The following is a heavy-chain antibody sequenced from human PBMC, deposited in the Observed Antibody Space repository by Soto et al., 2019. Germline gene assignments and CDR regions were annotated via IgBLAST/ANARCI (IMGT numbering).Heavy chain of an antibody. J-gene: IGHJ4*02. D-gene: IGHD3-22*01. CDR3: ARATYYYDSSGYSDRVLDY. CDR1: GGSISSGGYY. Sequence: QVQLQESGPGLVKPSQTLSLTCTVSGGSISSGGYYWSWIRQHPGKGLEWIGYIYYSGNTYYNPSFXSRVTISEDTSXXXFSXKLSSVTAADTAVYYCARATYYYDSSGYSDRVLDYWGQGTLVTVSS. CDR2: IYYSGNT. V-gene: IGHV4-31*03.